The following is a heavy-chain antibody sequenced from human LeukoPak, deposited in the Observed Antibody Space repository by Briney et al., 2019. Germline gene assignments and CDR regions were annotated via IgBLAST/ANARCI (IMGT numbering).Heavy chain of an antibody. CDR2: INPNSGGT. J-gene: IGHJ4*02. Sequence: ASVKVSRKASGYTFTRYYMHWVRQAPGQGLEWMGWINPNSGGTNYAQKFQGRVTMTRDTSISTAYMELSRLRSDDTAVYYCARAYYDILTAYPRAFDYWGQGTLVTVSS. CDR3: ARAYYDILTAYPRAFDY. CDR1: GYTFTRYY. V-gene: IGHV1-2*02. D-gene: IGHD3-9*01.